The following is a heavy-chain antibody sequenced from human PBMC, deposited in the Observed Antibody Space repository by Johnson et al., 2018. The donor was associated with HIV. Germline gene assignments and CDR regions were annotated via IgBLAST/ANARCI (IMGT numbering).Heavy chain of an antibody. J-gene: IGHJ3*02. CDR2: IYSSGST. D-gene: IGHD2-15*01. CDR1: GFTVSSNY. Sequence: VQLVESGGGLIQPGGSLRLSCAASGFTVSSNYMTWIRQAPGKGLEWVSVIYSSGSTYYTDSVKGRFTNSRDKSKNTVYLQMNSLRAEDTALYYCARALRVVVVAATFDAFDIWGQGTMVTVSS. V-gene: IGHV3-53*01. CDR3: ARALRVVVVAATFDAFDI.